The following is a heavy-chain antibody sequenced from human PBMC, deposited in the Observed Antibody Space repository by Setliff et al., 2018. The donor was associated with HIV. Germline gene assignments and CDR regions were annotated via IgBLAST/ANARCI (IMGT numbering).Heavy chain of an antibody. D-gene: IGHD6-19*01. V-gene: IGHV4-38-2*02. CDR1: GYSISSVSY. CDR3: ARESTDSSGYYRGYFDY. Sequence: SETLSLTCTVSGYSISSVSYWGWIRQPPGKGLEWVGNIFHSGDTDQNPFLKSRVTLSVDTSKNQFSLKLSSVTAADTAVYYCARESTDSSGYYRGYFDYWGQGTLVTVSS. CDR2: IFHSGDT. J-gene: IGHJ4*02.